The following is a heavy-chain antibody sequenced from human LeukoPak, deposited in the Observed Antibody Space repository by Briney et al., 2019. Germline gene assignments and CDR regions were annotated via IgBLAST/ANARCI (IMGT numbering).Heavy chain of an antibody. CDR1: GYTFTSYA. CDR3: ARDWVTTGFDY. Sequence: ASVKVSCKASGYTFTSYAMHWVRQAPGQRLEWMGWINAGNGNTKYSRKFQGRVTITRDTSASTAYMELSSLRSEDTAVFYCARDWVTTGFDYWGQGTLVTVSS. D-gene: IGHD4-17*01. V-gene: IGHV1-3*01. J-gene: IGHJ4*02. CDR2: INAGNGNT.